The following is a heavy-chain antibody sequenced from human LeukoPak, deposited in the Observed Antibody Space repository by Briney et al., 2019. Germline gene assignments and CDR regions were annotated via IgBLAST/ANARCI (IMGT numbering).Heavy chain of an antibody. CDR1: GYTFINYA. Sequence: ASVKVSSRASGYTFINYAINWGRQAPGQRPEWMGWINAGNGNTKYSQKFQGRITITRDTSASTAHMELSSLTSEDTAVYYCARAPPTYCSSTSCQLNYYMDVWGKGTTVTVSS. D-gene: IGHD2-2*01. J-gene: IGHJ6*03. CDR3: ARAPPTYCSSTSCQLNYYMDV. V-gene: IGHV1-3*01. CDR2: INAGNGNT.